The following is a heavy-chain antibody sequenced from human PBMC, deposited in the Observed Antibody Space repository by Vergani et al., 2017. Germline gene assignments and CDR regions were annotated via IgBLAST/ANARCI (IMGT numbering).Heavy chain of an antibody. D-gene: IGHD6-13*01. CDR1: GGSISSYY. CDR3: ARDTGGPGIAAATGFDP. Sequence: QVQLQESGPGLVKPSETLSLTCTVSGGSISSYYWSWIRQPPGKGLDWIGYIYYSGSTNYNPSLKSRVTISVDTSKNQFSLKLSSVTAADTAVYYCARDTGGPGIAAATGFDPWGQGTLVTVSS. V-gene: IGHV4-59*01. J-gene: IGHJ5*02. CDR2: IYYSGST.